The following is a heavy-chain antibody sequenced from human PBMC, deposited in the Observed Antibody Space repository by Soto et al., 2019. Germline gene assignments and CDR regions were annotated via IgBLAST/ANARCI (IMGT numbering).Heavy chain of an antibody. D-gene: IGHD4-17*01. CDR2: IYWDDDK. CDR3: AHLTTGGFYFDY. J-gene: IGHJ4*02. CDR1: GFLLRNSGVG. V-gene: IGHV2-5*02. Sequence: QITLKESGPTLVKPTQTLTLTCTFSGFLLRNSGVGVGWIRQPPGKALEWLALIYWDDDKRYSPSLKSRLTLTKDPSQNQVVLTMTNMDPVDTATYYCAHLTTGGFYFDYWGQGTLVTVSS.